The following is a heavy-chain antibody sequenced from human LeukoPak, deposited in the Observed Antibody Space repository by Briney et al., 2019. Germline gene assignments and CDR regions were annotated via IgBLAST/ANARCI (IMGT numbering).Heavy chain of an antibody. Sequence: GGSLRLSCAASGFTVSSNYMSWVRQAPGKGLEWVSVIYSGGSTYYADSVKGRFTISRDNSKDTLYLQMNSLRAEDTAVYYCARDRVTMVRGVTLEYYFDYWGQETLVTVSS. CDR3: ARDRVTMVRGVTLEYYFDY. CDR1: GFTVSSNY. CDR2: IYSGGST. J-gene: IGHJ4*02. D-gene: IGHD3-10*01. V-gene: IGHV3-53*01.